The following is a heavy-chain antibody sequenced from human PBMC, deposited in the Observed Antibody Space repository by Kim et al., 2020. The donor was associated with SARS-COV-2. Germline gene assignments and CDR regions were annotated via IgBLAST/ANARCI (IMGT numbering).Heavy chain of an antibody. CDR3: ARDDYGTIDH. Sequence: GGSLRLSCAVSGFTFISYAMHWVRQAPGEGLEWVAVIRSDGSKEYHGDSVKGRFTISRDNSKNTLFLEMSSLRAEDTAMYYCARDDYGTIDHWGQGTLVTVSS. J-gene: IGHJ4*02. D-gene: IGHD4-17*01. CDR2: IRSDGSKE. V-gene: IGHV3-33*01. CDR1: GFTFISYA.